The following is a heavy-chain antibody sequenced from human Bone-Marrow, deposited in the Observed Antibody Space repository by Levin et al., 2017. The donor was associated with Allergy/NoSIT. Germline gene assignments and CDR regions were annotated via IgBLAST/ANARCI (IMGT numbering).Heavy chain of an antibody. CDR2: ISAYNGNT. CDR3: ARPLGRKTTGPTPFDP. Sequence: ASVKVSCKASGYTFTSYGISWVRQAPGQGLEWMGWISAYNGNTNYAQKLQGRVTMTTDTSTSTAYMELRSLRSDDTAVYYCARPLGRKTTGPTPFDPWGQGTLVTVSS. D-gene: IGHD1-14*01. J-gene: IGHJ5*02. V-gene: IGHV1-18*01. CDR1: GYTFTSYG.